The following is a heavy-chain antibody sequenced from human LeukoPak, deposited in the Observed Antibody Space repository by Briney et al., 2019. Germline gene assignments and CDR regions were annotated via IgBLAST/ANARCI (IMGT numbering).Heavy chain of an antibody. D-gene: IGHD2-8*01. CDR2: IKQDGTEK. CDR3: STDPRLLIY. Sequence: PGESLRLSCAASGFTFTTYWLGWVRQPPGKGLEWVANIKQDGTEKYYVDSVKGRFTISRDNAKNSLYLQMNSLRPEDTALYYCSTDPRLLIYWGHGTLVTVSS. J-gene: IGHJ4*01. V-gene: IGHV3-7*03. CDR1: GFTFTTYW.